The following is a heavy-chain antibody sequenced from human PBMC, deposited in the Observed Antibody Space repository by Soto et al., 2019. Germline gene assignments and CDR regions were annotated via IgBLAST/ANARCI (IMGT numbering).Heavy chain of an antibody. V-gene: IGHV4-59*01. CDR1: GGSISGYY. CDR3: ARTLYSYGPRFDY. J-gene: IGHJ4*02. CDR2: IYYSGST. Sequence: SETLSLTCTVSGGSISGYYWSWIRQPPGKGLEWVGFIYYSGSTYYNPSLKSRVTISVDTSKNQFSLKLSSVTAADTAVYYCARTLYSYGPRFDYWGQGTLVTVSS. D-gene: IGHD5-18*01.